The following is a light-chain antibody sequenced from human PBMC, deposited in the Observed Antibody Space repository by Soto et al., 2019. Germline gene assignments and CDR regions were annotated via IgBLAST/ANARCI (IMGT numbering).Light chain of an antibody. J-gene: IGLJ1*01. Sequence: LTLSLAVASAPGQRVTISCTGSSSNIGAGYDVHWYQQLPGTAPKLLIYGNSNRPSGVPDRFSGSKSGTSASLAITGLQAEDEADYYCQSYDSSLSGYVFGTGTKVTVL. V-gene: IGLV1-40*01. CDR2: GNS. CDR3: QSYDSSLSGYV. CDR1: SSNIGAGYD.